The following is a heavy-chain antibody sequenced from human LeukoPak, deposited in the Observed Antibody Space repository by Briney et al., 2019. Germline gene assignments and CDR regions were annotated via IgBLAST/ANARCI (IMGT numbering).Heavy chain of an antibody. Sequence: ASVKVSCKASGYTFTSYAISWVRQAPGQGLEWMGGIIPIFGTANYAQKFQGRVTITADESTSTAYMELSSLRSEDTAVYYCARDLGEYSSGWYPLGYWGQGTLVTVSS. CDR2: IIPIFGTA. CDR1: GYTFTSYA. V-gene: IGHV1-69*13. D-gene: IGHD6-19*01. CDR3: ARDLGEYSSGWYPLGY. J-gene: IGHJ4*02.